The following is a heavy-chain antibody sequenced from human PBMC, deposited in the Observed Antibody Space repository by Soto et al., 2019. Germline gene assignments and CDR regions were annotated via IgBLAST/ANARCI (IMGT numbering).Heavy chain of an antibody. CDR2: IWYDGSNK. CDR3: ARGMIAAAGTSLDY. Sequence: QVQLVESGGGVVQPGRSLRLSCAASGFTFSSYGMHWVRQAPGKGLEWVAVIWYDGSNKYYADSVKGRFTISRDNSKNTRYLQMNSLRAEDTAVYYCARGMIAAAGTSLDYWGQGTLVTVSS. V-gene: IGHV3-33*01. CDR1: GFTFSSYG. D-gene: IGHD6-13*01. J-gene: IGHJ4*02.